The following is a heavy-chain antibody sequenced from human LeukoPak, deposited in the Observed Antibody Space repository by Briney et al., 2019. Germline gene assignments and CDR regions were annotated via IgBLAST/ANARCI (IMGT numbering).Heavy chain of an antibody. CDR3: ATYDILTGYPN. V-gene: IGHV3-9*01. J-gene: IGHJ4*02. CDR1: GFTFDDYA. D-gene: IGHD3-9*01. Sequence: GGSLRLSCAASGFTFDDYAMHWVRQAPGKGLEWVSGISWNSGSIGYADSVKGRLTISRDNAKNSLYLQMNSLRAEDTALYYCATYDILTGYPNWGQGTLVTVSS. CDR2: ISWNSGSI.